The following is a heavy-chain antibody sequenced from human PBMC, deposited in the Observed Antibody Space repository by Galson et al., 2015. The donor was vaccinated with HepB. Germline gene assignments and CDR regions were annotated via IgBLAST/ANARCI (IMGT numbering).Heavy chain of an antibody. J-gene: IGHJ3*02. V-gene: IGHV1-69*04. Sequence: SVKVSCKASGGTFSSYAISWVRQAPGQGLEWMGRIIPILGIANYAQKFQGRVTITADKSTSTAYMELSSLRSEDTAVYYCARVLDATDAFDIWGQGTMVTVSS. CDR2: IIPILGIA. D-gene: IGHD1-1*01. CDR1: GGTFSSYA. CDR3: ARVLDATDAFDI.